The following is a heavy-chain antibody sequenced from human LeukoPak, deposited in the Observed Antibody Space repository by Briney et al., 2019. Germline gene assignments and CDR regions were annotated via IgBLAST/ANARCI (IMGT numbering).Heavy chain of an antibody. J-gene: IGHJ5*01. CDR3: AKQYIVTTWYWFGS. CDR2: ISPGGEET. D-gene: IGHD4-17*01. V-gene: IGHV3-23*01. Sequence: PGGSLRLSCAASGFTFSIYAMNWVRQAPGKGLEWVSSISPGGEETYYADSVEGRFTISRDNSKNTLSLQMNSLRAEDTAVYYCAKQYIVTTWYWFGSWGQGTLVTVSS. CDR1: GFTFSIYA.